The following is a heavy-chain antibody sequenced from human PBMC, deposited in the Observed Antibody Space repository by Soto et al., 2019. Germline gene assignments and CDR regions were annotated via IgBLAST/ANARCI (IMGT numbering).Heavy chain of an antibody. V-gene: IGHV1-18*01. CDR2: ISAYNGNT. CDR3: ARYEEWLSPNSSVP. J-gene: IGHJ5*02. Sequence: ASVKVSCKASGYTFTSYGISWVRQASGQGHEWMGWISAYNGNTNYAQKLQGRVTMTTDTSTSTAYMELRSLRSYDAAVYYCARYEEWLSPNSSVPRGKGILVTVSS. CDR1: GYTFTSYG. D-gene: IGHD3-3*01.